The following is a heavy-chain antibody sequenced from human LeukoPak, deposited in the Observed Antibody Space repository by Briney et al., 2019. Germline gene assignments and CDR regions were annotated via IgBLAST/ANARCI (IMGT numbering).Heavy chain of an antibody. Sequence: PGGSLRLSCAASGFTFSDYYMSWIRQAPGKGLEWVSYISSSGSTIYCADSVKGRFTISRDNAKNSLYLQMNSLRAEDTAVYYCARVKGLTVTTFWFDPWGQGTLVTVSS. CDR1: GFTFSDYY. CDR3: ARVKGLTVTTFWFDP. CDR2: ISSSGSTI. V-gene: IGHV3-11*01. J-gene: IGHJ5*02. D-gene: IGHD4-17*01.